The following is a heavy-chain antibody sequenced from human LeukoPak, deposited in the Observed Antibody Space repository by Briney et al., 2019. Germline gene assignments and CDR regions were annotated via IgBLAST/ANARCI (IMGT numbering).Heavy chain of an antibody. CDR1: GYSFSGHY. J-gene: IGHJ4*02. Sequence: ASVKVSCKASGYSFSGHYIHWVRQAPGQGLEWMGIINPSGGSTTYAQKFQGRVTMTRDMSTSTVYMELSSLRSEDTAVYYCARDWGVRGVRVDYWGQGTLVTVSS. D-gene: IGHD3-10*01. CDR2: INPSGGST. V-gene: IGHV1-46*01. CDR3: ARDWGVRGVRVDY.